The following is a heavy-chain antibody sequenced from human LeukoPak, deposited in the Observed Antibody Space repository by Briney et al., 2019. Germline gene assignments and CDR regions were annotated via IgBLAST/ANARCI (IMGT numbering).Heavy chain of an antibody. J-gene: IGHJ6*03. V-gene: IGHV3-11*01. D-gene: IGHD5-12*01. Sequence: PGGSLRLSCAASGFTFRDYYMSWIRQAPGKGLEWISYITNSGTMFYADSVKGRFTVSRDDAKNSLYLQMNSLRGEDTAVYYCARDRGLVATSADYYMDVWGNGTTVIVSS. CDR1: GFTFRDYY. CDR3: ARDRGLVATSADYYMDV. CDR2: ITNSGTM.